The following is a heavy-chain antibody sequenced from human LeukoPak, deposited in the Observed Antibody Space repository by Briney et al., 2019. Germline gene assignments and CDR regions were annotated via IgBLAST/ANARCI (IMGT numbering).Heavy chain of an antibody. CDR3: ARQQPAIAEAVPFDY. D-gene: IGHD6-19*01. CDR2: IYYSGST. CDR1: GGSISSSSYY. J-gene: IGHJ4*02. Sequence: SETLSLTCTVSGGSISSSSYYWGWIRQPPGKGLEWIGSIYYSGSTYYNPSLKSRVTISVDTSKNQFSLKLSSVTAADTAVYYCARQQPAIAEAVPFDYWGQGTLVTVSS. V-gene: IGHV4-39*01.